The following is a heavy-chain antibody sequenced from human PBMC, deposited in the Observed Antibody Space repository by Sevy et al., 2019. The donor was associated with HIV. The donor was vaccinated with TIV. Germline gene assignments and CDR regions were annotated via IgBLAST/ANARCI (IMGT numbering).Heavy chain of an antibody. CDR3: ARDQYYDISTGLHAVDV. CDR1: GASLSSSANDY. V-gene: IGHV4-61*01. D-gene: IGHD3-9*01. CDR2: VFYFGST. Sequence: SETLSLTCSVSGASLSSSANDYWSWIRQPPGKGLEWIGYVFYFGSTNYNPSLKSRVTISLDTSKNQFSLKLNSVTAADTAVYYCARDQYYDISTGLHAVDVWGQGTTVTVSS. J-gene: IGHJ6*02.